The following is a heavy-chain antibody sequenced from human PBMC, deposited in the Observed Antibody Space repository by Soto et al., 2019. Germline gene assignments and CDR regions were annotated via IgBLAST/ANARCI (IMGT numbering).Heavy chain of an antibody. V-gene: IGHV1-2*04. CDR2: INPNSGGT. J-gene: IGHJ4*02. CDR3: ERVMPGGYSGYGIVY. CDR1: GYTFTGYY. Sequence: GASVKVSCKASGYTFTGYYMHWVRQAPGQGLEWMGWINPNSGGTNYAQKFQGWVTMTRDTSISTAYMELSRLRSDDTAVYYCERVMPGGYSGYGIVYWGQGTLVTVSS. D-gene: IGHD5-12*01.